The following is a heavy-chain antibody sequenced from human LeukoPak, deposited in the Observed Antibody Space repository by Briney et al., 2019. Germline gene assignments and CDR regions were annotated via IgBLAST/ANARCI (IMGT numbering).Heavy chain of an antibody. CDR2: ISGSGANT. D-gene: IGHD3-3*01. CDR3: AKGPKVIYRFLVWLSFDN. Sequence: SGGSLRLSCTASGFTFSTYAMSWVRQAPGKGLEWVSTISGSGANTYYADSAKGRFIISRDNSKNTLYLQMNSLRAEDTAKYYCAKGPKVIYRFLVWLSFDNWGQGTLVTVSS. V-gene: IGHV3-23*01. CDR1: GFTFSTYA. J-gene: IGHJ4*02.